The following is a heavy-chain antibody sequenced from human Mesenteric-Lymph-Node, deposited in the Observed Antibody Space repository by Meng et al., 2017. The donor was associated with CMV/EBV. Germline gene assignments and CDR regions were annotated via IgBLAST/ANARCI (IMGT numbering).Heavy chain of an antibody. CDR3: ARAGYSYRYYYGMDV. CDR1: VITVSSNY. D-gene: IGHD5-18*01. J-gene: IGHJ6*02. Sequence: GGSLRLSCAASVITVSSNYMSWVRQAPGKGLEWVSVIYSGGSTYYADSVKGRFTISRDNSKNTLYLQMNSLRAEDTAVYYCARAGYSYRYYYGMDVWGQGTTVTVSS. V-gene: IGHV3-53*01. CDR2: IYSGGST.